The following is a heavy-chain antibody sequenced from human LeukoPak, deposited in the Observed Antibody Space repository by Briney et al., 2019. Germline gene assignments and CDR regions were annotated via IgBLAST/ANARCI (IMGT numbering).Heavy chain of an antibody. J-gene: IGHJ4*02. CDR1: GFSLSTYA. Sequence: GGSLRLSCAASGFSLSTYAMDWVRQAPGKGLEWVSYISSGSSYIYYADSVKGRFTISRDNAKNSLYLQLNRLRAEDTAAYFCARDMTTVSFDYWGQGTLVTVSS. D-gene: IGHD4-17*01. V-gene: IGHV3-21*06. CDR2: ISSGSSYI. CDR3: ARDMTTVSFDY.